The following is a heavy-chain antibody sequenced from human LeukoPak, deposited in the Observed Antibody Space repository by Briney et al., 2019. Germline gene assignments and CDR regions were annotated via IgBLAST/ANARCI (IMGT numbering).Heavy chain of an antibody. J-gene: IGHJ4*02. CDR3: AKVVGTGPTPTDY. D-gene: IGHD1-1*01. CDR2: ISGSGSNT. CDR1: GFTFSNYA. Sequence: PGGSLRLSCAASGFTFSNYAMTWVRQAPGKGLECVSVISGSGSNTDYADSVKGRFTISRDNSKNTLSLQMNSLRAEDTALYYCAKVVGTGPTPTDYWGQGTLGTVSS. V-gene: IGHV3-23*01.